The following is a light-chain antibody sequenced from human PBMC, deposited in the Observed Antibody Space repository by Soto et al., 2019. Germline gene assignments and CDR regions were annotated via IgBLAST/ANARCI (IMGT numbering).Light chain of an antibody. Sequence: EIVLTQSPGTLSLSPGERATLSCGASQGVSSSYLAWYQQKPGQAPRLLIYDASRATGIPDRFSGSGSGTDFTLTITRLEPEDFAVYYCQHYGTSALFGPGTKVDI. V-gene: IGKV3-20*01. CDR3: QHYGTSAL. CDR1: QGVSSSY. J-gene: IGKJ3*01. CDR2: DAS.